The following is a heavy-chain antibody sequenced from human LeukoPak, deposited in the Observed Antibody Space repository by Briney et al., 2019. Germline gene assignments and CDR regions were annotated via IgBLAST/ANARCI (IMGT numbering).Heavy chain of an antibody. D-gene: IGHD3-10*01. CDR1: GGSISSYF. CDR2: IYYSGGT. Sequence: SETLSLTCTVSGGSISSYFWSWIRQPPGKGLEWIGYIYYSGGTNYNPSLKSRVTISVDRSKNQFSLKLSSVTAADTAVYYCAREFSGYFDYWGQGTLVTVSS. CDR3: AREFSGYFDY. J-gene: IGHJ4*02. V-gene: IGHV4-59*12.